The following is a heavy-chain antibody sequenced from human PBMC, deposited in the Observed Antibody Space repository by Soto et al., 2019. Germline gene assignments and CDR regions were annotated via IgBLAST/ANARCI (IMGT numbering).Heavy chain of an antibody. V-gene: IGHV4-34*01. J-gene: IGHJ6*02. CDR3: ARVGRGDWNVSYYGMDV. CDR2: INHSGST. CDR1: GGSFSGYY. D-gene: IGHD1-1*01. Sequence: SETLSLTCAVYGGSFSGYYWSWIRQPPGKGLEWIGEINHSGSTNYNPSLKSRVTISVDTSKNQFSLKLSSVTAADTAVYYCARVGRGDWNVSYYGMDVWGQGTTVTVSS.